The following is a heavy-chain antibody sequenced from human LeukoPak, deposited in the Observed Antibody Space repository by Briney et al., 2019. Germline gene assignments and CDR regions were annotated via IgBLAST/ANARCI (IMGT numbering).Heavy chain of an antibody. D-gene: IGHD7-27*01. CDR2: ISSSSSYI. CDR3: ARDLTGTDDY. Sequence: GGSLRLSCAASGFTFSSYSMNWVRQAPGKGLEWVSSISSSSSYINYADSVKGRFTISRDNAKNSLYLQMNSLRAEDTAVYYCARDLTGTDDYWGQGTLVTVSS. CDR1: GFTFSSYS. V-gene: IGHV3-21*01. J-gene: IGHJ4*02.